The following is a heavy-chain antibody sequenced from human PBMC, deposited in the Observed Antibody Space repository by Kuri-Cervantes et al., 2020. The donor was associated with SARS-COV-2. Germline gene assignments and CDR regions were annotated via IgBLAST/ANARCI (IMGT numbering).Heavy chain of an antibody. CDR1: GFTFDSYG. V-gene: IGHV3-30*03. J-gene: IGHJ5*02. CDR3: ARDSDPCSNGVCLYNWFDP. D-gene: IGHD2-8*01. Sequence: GESLKISCAASGFTFDSYGFHWVRQAPGKGLEWVAAISYDENNIFYGDSVKGRFTISRDHSKNTLYSQMNNLRPEDTAVYYCARDSDPCSNGVCLYNWFDPWGQGTLVTVSS. CDR2: ISYDENNI.